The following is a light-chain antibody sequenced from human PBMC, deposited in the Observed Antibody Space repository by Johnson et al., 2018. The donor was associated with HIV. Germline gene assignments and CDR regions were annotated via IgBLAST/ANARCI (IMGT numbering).Light chain of an antibody. V-gene: IGLV1-51*01. J-gene: IGLJ1*01. CDR2: DDI. CDR1: SSNIGNND. CDR3: GTWDSSLSASYV. Sequence: QSVLTQPPSVSAAPGQKVTISCSGSSSNIGNNDVSWYQQLPGTAPKLLIYDDIKRPSGIPDRFSGSKSGTSATLGITGLQTGDEADYYCGTWDSSLSASYVFGTGTKVTVL.